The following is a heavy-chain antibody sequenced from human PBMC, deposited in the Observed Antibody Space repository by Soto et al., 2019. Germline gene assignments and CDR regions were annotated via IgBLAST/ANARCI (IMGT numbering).Heavy chain of an antibody. CDR1: GFTFSSYT. D-gene: IGHD3-3*01. CDR2: VSVSGGTT. J-gene: IGHJ4*02. V-gene: IGHV3-23*01. Sequence: XRSLRLPCAAAGFTFSSYTMSWVRQAPGKGLEWVSTVSVSGGTTYYADSVKGRFTISRDNPKNTLYLQMNSLRVEDTAAYYCAKGITIFGVAPPLAPSDDWGQGTLVTVSS. CDR3: AKGITIFGVAPPLAPSDD.